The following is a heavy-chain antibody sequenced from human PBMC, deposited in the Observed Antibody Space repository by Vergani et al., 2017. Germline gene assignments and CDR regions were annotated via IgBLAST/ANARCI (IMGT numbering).Heavy chain of an antibody. J-gene: IGHJ5*02. V-gene: IGHV3-33*01. CDR2: IWYDGRNK. Sequence: VQLVESGGGLVKRGGSLRLSCAASGFTFGSFGMHWVRQAPGKGLELVAVIWYDGRNKQYADSVKGRFTVSRDNSQSTLYLQMNSLRAEDTAMYYCARDLRLMYNRFDPWGQGTLVTVSS. CDR3: ARDLRLMYNRFDP. CDR1: GFTFGSFG. D-gene: IGHD3-3*01.